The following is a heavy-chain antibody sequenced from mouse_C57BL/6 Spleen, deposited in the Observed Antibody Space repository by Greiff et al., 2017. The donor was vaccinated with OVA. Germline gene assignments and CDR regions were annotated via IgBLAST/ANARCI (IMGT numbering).Heavy chain of an antibody. V-gene: IGHV1-15*01. Sequence: VQLQQSGAELVRPGASVTLSCTASGYTFTDYEMHWVKQTPVHGLEWIGAIDPETGGTAYNQKFKGKAILTADKSTSTAYMELRSMTSEDAAVYYCTRRGARDYWGQGTTLTVSS. J-gene: IGHJ2*01. CDR2: IDPETGGT. CDR3: TRRGARDY. CDR1: GYTFTDYE.